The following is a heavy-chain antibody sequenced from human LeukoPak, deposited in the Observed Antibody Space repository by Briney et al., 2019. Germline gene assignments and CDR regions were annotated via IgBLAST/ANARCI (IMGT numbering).Heavy chain of an antibody. Sequence: ASETLSLTCTVSGDSIGSYFWSWIRQSPGKGLEWIGYIYYSGSTNYNPSLKSRVTISVDTSKNQFSLKLSSVTAADTAVYYCARTPVAAAGPYYYYYGMDVWGQGTTVTVSS. CDR1: GDSIGSYF. D-gene: IGHD6-13*01. J-gene: IGHJ6*02. CDR3: ARTPVAAAGPYYYYYGMDV. V-gene: IGHV4-59*01. CDR2: IYYSGST.